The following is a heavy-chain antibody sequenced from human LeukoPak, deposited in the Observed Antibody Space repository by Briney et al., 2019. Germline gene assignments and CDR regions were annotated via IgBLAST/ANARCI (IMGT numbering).Heavy chain of an antibody. J-gene: IGHJ4*02. CDR3: ARDRLDRGVSPAGY. CDR2: INPNSGGT. Sequence: ASVKVSCKASGYTFTGYYMHWVRQAPGQGLEWMGWINPNSGGTNYAQKFQGRVTMTRDTSISTAYMELSRLRSDDTAVYYCARDRLDRGVSPAGYWGQGTLVTVSS. V-gene: IGHV1-2*02. CDR1: GYTFTGYY. D-gene: IGHD3-10*01.